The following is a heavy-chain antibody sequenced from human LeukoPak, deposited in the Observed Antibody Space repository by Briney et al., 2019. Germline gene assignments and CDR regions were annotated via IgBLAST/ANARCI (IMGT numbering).Heavy chain of an antibody. CDR2: ISGSGGST. J-gene: IGHJ5*02. CDR1: GFTFSSYA. Sequence: GGSLRLSSAASGFTFSSYAMSWVRQAPGQGLEWVSAISGSGGSTYYADSVKGRFTISRDNSKNTLYLQMNSLRAEDTAVYYCAKSKDYDILTGLTWGQGTLVTVSS. V-gene: IGHV3-23*01. CDR3: AKSKDYDILTGLT. D-gene: IGHD3-9*01.